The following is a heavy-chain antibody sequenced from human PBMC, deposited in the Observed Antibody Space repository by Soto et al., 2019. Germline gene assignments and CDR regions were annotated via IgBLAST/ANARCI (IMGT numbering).Heavy chain of an antibody. CDR3: AKDPGMIARAYYFDY. V-gene: IGHV3-7*01. J-gene: IGHJ4*02. D-gene: IGHD3-22*01. CDR2: IKQDGSEK. CDR1: GFTFSSYW. Sequence: QPGGSLRLSCAASGFTFSSYWMSWVRQAPGKGLEWVANIKQDGSEKYYVDSVKGRFTISRDNAKNSLYLQMNSLRAEDTAVYYCAKDPGMIARAYYFDYWGQGTLVTVSS.